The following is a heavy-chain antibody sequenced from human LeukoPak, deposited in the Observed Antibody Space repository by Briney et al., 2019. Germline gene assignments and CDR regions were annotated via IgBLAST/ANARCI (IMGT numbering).Heavy chain of an antibody. CDR3: ARYGVGATHFDY. D-gene: IGHD1-26*01. CDR2: ISYDGSSK. V-gene: IGHV3-30*03. Sequence: GGSLRLSCAASGFTFSSDGMHWVRQTPGKGLEWVAVISYDGSSKYYADSVKGRFTISRDKSKNTLYLQMNSLRTDDTAVYYCARYGVGATHFDYWGQGTLVTVSS. CDR1: GFTFSSDG. J-gene: IGHJ4*02.